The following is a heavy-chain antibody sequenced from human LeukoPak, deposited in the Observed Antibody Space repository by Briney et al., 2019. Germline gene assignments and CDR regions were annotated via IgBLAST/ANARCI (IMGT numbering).Heavy chain of an antibody. CDR3: AKDYYGSGSPYYFDY. CDR1: GFTFSSYE. Sequence: GGSLRLSCAASGFTFSSYEMNWVRQAPGKGLEWVAFIRYDGSNKYYADSVKGRFTISRDNSKNTLYLQMNSLRAEDTAVYYCAKDYYGSGSPYYFDYWGQGTLVTVSS. J-gene: IGHJ4*02. D-gene: IGHD3-10*01. V-gene: IGHV3-30*02. CDR2: IRYDGSNK.